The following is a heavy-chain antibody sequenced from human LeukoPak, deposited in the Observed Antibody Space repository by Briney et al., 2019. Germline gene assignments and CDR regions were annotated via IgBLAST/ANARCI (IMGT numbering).Heavy chain of an antibody. D-gene: IGHD3-3*01. Sequence: PSETLSLTCTVSGGSISSGSYYWSWIRRPPGKGLEWIGRIYTSGSTNYNPSLKSRVTISVDTSKNQFSLKLSSVTAADTAVYYCARKYYDFWSGTDAFDIWGQGTMVTVSS. CDR1: GGSISSGSYY. V-gene: IGHV4-61*02. J-gene: IGHJ3*02. CDR2: IYTSGST. CDR3: ARKYYDFWSGTDAFDI.